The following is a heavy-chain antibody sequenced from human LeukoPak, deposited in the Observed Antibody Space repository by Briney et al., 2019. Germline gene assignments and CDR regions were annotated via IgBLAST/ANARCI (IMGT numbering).Heavy chain of an antibody. CDR3: AREEVYCSGGSCPPRYEYFQH. CDR2: INPRGGST. J-gene: IGHJ1*01. D-gene: IGHD2-15*01. CDR1: GYTFTSYH. Sequence: ASVKVSCTPSGYTFTSYHMHWVRQTPGQGLEWMGIINPRGGSTSYAQKFQGRVTMTRDTSTSTVYMELSSLRSEDTAVYYCAREEVYCSGGSCPPRYEYFQHWGQGTLVTVSS. V-gene: IGHV1-46*01.